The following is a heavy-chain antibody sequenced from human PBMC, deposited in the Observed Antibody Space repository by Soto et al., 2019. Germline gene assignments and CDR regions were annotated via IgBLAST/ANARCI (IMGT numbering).Heavy chain of an antibody. Sequence: PSETLSLTCTVSGGSVSSYYWSWIRQPPGKGLEWIGYIYYSGSTNYNPSLKSRVTISVDTSKNQFSLKLSSVTAADTAVYYCARQLNSSGWYGGVDYWGQGTLVTVSS. CDR2: IYYSGST. CDR1: GGSVSSYY. J-gene: IGHJ4*02. CDR3: ARQLNSSGWYGGVDY. D-gene: IGHD6-19*01. V-gene: IGHV4-59*08.